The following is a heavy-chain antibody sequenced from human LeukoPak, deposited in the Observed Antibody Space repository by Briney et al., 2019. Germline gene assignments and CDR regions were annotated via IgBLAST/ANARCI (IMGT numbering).Heavy chain of an antibody. CDR3: TTSLGLLDLSYYYYYMDV. Sequence: GGSLRLSCAASGYTFSDAWMSWVRQAPGKGLEWVGRIKTKTDDGTTHYAASVKGRFTISRDDSKNTLYLQMNSLKTEDTAVYYCTTSLGLLDLSYYYYYMDVWGKGTTVTVSS. J-gene: IGHJ6*03. V-gene: IGHV3-15*01. CDR2: IKTKTDDGTT. CDR1: GYTFSDAW. D-gene: IGHD3-22*01.